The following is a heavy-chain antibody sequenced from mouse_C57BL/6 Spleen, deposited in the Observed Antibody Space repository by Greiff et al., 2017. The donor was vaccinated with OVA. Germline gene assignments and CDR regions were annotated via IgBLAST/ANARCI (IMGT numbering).Heavy chain of an antibody. D-gene: IGHD2-12*01. J-gene: IGHJ4*01. CDR2: IHPNSGST. CDR3: ARGDYRASMDY. CDR1: GYTFTSYW. V-gene: IGHV1-64*01. Sequence: QVQLKQPGAELVKPGASVKLSCKASGYTFTSYWMHWVKQRPGQGLEWIGMIHPNSGSTNYNEKFKSKATLTVDKSSSTAYMQLSSLTSEDSAVYYCARGDYRASMDYWGKGTSVTVSS.